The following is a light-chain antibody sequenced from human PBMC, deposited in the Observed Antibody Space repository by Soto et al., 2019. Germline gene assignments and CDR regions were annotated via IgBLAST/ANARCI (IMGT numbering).Light chain of an antibody. Sequence: DMRLTQSPTSPSASVGDRVTITCRESQSISSYLNWYQQKPGKATKLLIYAASSLQSGVPSRFSGSGSGTDFTLTISSLQPEDFATYYCQQSYSTTWTVGEGNKVDIK. CDR3: QQSYSTTWT. J-gene: IGKJ1*01. V-gene: IGKV1-39*01. CDR2: AAS. CDR1: QSISSY.